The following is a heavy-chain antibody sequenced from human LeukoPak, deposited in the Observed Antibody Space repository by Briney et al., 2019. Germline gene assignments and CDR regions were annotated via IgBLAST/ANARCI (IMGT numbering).Heavy chain of an antibody. CDR3: ASFLDEVGATVPIYWYFDL. CDR2: ISSSSSYI. CDR1: GFTFSNYS. V-gene: IGHV3-21*01. D-gene: IGHD1-26*01. Sequence: GGSLRLSCAASGFTFSNYSMNWVRQAPGKGLEWVSSISSSSSYIYYADSVKGRFTISRDNAKNSLYLQMNSLRAEDTAVYYCASFLDEVGATVPIYWYFDLWGRGTLVTVSS. J-gene: IGHJ2*01.